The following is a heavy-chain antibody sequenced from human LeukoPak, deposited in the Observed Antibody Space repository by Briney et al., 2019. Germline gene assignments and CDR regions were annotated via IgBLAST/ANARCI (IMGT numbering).Heavy chain of an antibody. J-gene: IGHJ5*02. D-gene: IGHD3-16*01. V-gene: IGHV3-21*01. CDR1: GFTFSSYK. CDR2: ISSGSTYI. Sequence: PGGSLRLSCAASGFTFSSYKMNWVRQAPGKGLEWVSYISSGSTYIYYADSVKGRFTISRDNAKNSLYLQMNSLRAEDTAVYYCATLKTYYDYVWGSYFDNWGQGTLVTVSS. CDR3: ATLKTYYDYVWGSYFDN.